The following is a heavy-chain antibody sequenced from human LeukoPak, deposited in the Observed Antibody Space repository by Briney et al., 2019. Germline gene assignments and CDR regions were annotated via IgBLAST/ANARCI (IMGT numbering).Heavy chain of an antibody. CDR3: ARPRGGKWSGAVFDY. J-gene: IGHJ4*02. CDR2: ISSSSTI. CDR1: GFTFSSYS. D-gene: IGHD2-15*01. Sequence: GGSLRLSCAASGFTFSSYSMNWVRQAPGKGLEWVSYISSSSTIYYADSVKGRFTISRDNAKNSLYLQMNSLRDEDTAVYYCARPRGGKWSGAVFDYWGQGTLVTVSS. V-gene: IGHV3-48*02.